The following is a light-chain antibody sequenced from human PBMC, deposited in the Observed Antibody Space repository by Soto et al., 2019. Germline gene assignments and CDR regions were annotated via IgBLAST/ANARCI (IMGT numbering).Light chain of an antibody. J-gene: IGLJ1*01. Sequence: QSALTQARSVSGSPGQSVTISCTGTSSDVGGYNYVSWYQQHPGKAPKLMIYDVSKRPSGVPDRFSGSKSGNTASLTISGLQAEDEADYYCCSYAGSYPFVFGTGTKLTVL. CDR3: CSYAGSYPFV. CDR2: DVS. V-gene: IGLV2-11*01. CDR1: SSDVGGYNY.